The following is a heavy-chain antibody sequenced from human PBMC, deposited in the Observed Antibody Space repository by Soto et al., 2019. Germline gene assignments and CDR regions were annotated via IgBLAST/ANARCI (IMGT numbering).Heavy chain of an antibody. CDR3: ARAGENYGSGTFSPPLRYYFNS. Sequence: GASVKVSGKASGYTFTTHYMHWVRQAPGQGLEWMGIINPSGGRTTYALKFQGRVTMTSDTSTNTVYVELTSLRSEDTAIYFCARAGENYGSGTFSPPLRYYFNSWGQGTLVTVSS. CDR2: INPSGGRT. J-gene: IGHJ4*02. D-gene: IGHD3-10*01. CDR1: GYTFTTHY. V-gene: IGHV1-46*01.